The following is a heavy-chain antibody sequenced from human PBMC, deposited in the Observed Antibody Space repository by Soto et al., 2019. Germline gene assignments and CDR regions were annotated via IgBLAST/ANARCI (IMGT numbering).Heavy chain of an antibody. CDR3: TREDRFPRYWFDR. D-gene: IGHD3-10*01. CDR2: VNHSGEA. J-gene: IGHJ5*02. CDR1: GGSFRNYY. V-gene: IGHV4-34*01. Sequence: SETLSLTCGVYGGSFRNYYWIWVRQPPGKGLEWIGEVNHSGEATYNPSLQSRITISLDTYNNKFSLKMTSVTAADTAMYFCTREDRFPRYWFDRWGQETMVTVSS.